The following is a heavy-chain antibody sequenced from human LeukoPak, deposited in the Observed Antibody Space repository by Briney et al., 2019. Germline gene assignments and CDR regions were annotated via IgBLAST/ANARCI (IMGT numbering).Heavy chain of an antibody. D-gene: IGHD1-26*01. J-gene: IGHJ4*02. CDR2: IYTSGST. Sequence: SETLSLTCTVSGGSISSYYWSWIRQPAGKGLEWIGRIYTSGSTNYNASLKSRVSMSVDTSENQFSLKLSSVTAADTAMFYCARENSGSYREFDYWGQGTLVTVSS. CDR1: GGSISSYY. V-gene: IGHV4-4*07. CDR3: ARENSGSYREFDY.